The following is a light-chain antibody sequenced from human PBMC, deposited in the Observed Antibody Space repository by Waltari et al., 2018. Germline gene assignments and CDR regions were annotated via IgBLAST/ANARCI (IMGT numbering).Light chain of an antibody. V-gene: IGLV3-21*04. CDR2: YDT. CDR1: NIETKS. Sequence: YVVTQPPSVSVAPGKTATLTCGGQNIETKSVNWYQQKSGQAPVLGMFYDTDRPPGIPARFSGSNSGNTATLTISWVEAGDEADYHCQVWDDTTNSGVFGGGTRLTVL. CDR3: QVWDDTTNSGV. J-gene: IGLJ3*02.